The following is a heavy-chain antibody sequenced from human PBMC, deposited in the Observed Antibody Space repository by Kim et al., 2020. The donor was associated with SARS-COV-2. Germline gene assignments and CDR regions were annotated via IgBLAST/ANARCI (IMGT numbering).Heavy chain of an antibody. CDR3: ARRGPGIAVAGTGSYYYYGMDV. Sequence: GESLKISCKGSGYSFTSYWIGWVRQMPGKGLEWMGIIYPGDSDTRYSPSFQGQVTISADKSISTAYLQWSSLKASDTAMYYCARRGPGIAVAGTGSYYYYGMDVWRQGTTLTVSS. J-gene: IGHJ6*02. CDR2: IYPGDSDT. D-gene: IGHD6-19*01. CDR1: GYSFTSYW. V-gene: IGHV5-51*01.